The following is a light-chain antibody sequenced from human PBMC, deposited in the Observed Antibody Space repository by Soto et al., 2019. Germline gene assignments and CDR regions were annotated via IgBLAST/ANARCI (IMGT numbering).Light chain of an antibody. CDR3: QQASSFPRT. CDR2: TTS. CDR1: QDIGNL. J-gene: IGKJ1*01. Sequence: DIQMSQSPSFVSAAVGDRVTLTCQASQDIGNLLVWYQQKPGKAPTLLIYTTSKLQRGVPSRFSGSGSGTHFTLTISSLQPEDFATYYCQQASSFPRTFGQGTKVE. V-gene: IGKV1-12*01.